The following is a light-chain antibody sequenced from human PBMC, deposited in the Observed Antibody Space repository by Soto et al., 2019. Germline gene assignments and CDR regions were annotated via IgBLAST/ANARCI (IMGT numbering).Light chain of an antibody. CDR1: SSNLGSNS. V-gene: IGLV1-44*01. CDR2: NTY. Sequence: QSVLTQPPSASGTPGQRVIISCSGSSSNLGSNSGNWYQQLPGTAPKLLIYNTYQRPLGVPDRFSGSKSGTSASLAISGLQSEDEGDYFCAAWHDSLNGPVFGGGTKVTVL. CDR3: AAWHDSLNGPV. J-gene: IGLJ3*02.